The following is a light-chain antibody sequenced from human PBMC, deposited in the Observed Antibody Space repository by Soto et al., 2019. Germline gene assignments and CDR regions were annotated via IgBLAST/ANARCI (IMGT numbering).Light chain of an antibody. CDR2: DTS. J-gene: IGKJ2*01. CDR3: HQRKT. V-gene: IGKV3-11*01. Sequence: EIVLTQSPATLSLSPGETATLSCRPSQSVNHYLAWYQQRPGQAPRLLIFDTSNRATGIPTRFSVSRSGTDFTLTIGSLEPEDSAVYYCHQRKTFGQGTKLEIK. CDR1: QSVNHY.